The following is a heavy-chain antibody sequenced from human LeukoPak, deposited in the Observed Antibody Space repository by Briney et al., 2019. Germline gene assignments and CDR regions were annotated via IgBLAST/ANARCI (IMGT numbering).Heavy chain of an antibody. CDR2: ISPDGSRT. V-gene: IGHV3-30*03. Sequence: HTGGFLRLSCVASGFAFSDYGMDWVLQAPGKGLKWVAVISPDGSRTYYADSVKGRFTISRDNSKNTLYLQMNSLRAEDTAVYSCVRDPAFGELLSCFDYWGQGTLVTVSS. CDR1: GFAFSDYG. J-gene: IGHJ4*02. D-gene: IGHD3-10*01. CDR3: VRDPAFGELLSCFDY.